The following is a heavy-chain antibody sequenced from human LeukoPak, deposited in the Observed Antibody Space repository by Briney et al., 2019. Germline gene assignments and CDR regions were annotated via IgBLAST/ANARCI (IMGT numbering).Heavy chain of an antibody. CDR2: ISDSGGHT. CDR1: GFTFNNYA. J-gene: IGHJ5*02. Sequence: GGSLRLSCAASGFTFNNYAMSWVRHAPGKGLEWVSAISDSGGHTSYADSVQGRFTISRDNSNNTLFLQMNSLRAGDTAVYYCAKDRLLAAQNDHWGQGTLVTVSS. CDR3: AKDRLLAAQNDH. D-gene: IGHD6-13*01. V-gene: IGHV3-23*01.